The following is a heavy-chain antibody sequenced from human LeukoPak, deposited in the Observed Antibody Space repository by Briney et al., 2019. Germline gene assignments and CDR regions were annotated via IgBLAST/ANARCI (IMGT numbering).Heavy chain of an antibody. D-gene: IGHD1-1*01. V-gene: IGHV3-30*03. CDR3: ARDPLGTRPGFDY. J-gene: IGHJ4*02. CDR1: GFMFSSNW. Sequence: GGSLRLSCAASGFMFSSNWMSWVRLAPGKGLEWVAVISYDGSNKYYADSVKGRFTISRDNSKNTLYLQMNSLRAEDTAVYYCARDPLGTRPGFDYWGQGTLVTVSS. CDR2: ISYDGSNK.